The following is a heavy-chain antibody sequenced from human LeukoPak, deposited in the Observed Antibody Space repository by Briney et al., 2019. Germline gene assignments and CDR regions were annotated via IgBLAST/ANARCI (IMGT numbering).Heavy chain of an antibody. Sequence: SETLSLTCAVYGGSFSGYYWSWIRQPPGKGLEWIGYVYYSGSTNYNPSLKSRVTISVDTSKKQFSLKLSSATAADTAVYYCARVLDLSKRGLDAFDIWGQGTMVTASS. CDR2: VYYSGST. CDR3: ARVLDLSKRGLDAFDI. V-gene: IGHV4-59*01. D-gene: IGHD3-16*01. CDR1: GGSFSGYY. J-gene: IGHJ3*02.